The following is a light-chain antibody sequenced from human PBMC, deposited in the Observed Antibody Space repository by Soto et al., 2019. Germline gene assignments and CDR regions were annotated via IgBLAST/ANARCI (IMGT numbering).Light chain of an antibody. CDR1: QSVSSSY. J-gene: IGKJ5*01. CDR3: QQAYSFPIT. V-gene: IGKV3-20*01. CDR2: GAS. Sequence: EIVLTQSPGTLSLSPGERATLSCRASQSVSSSYLAWYQQKPGQAPRLLIYGASRLQSGVPARFSGSGSGTDFTLSINSLQPEDFATYYCQQAYSFPITFGQGTRLEIK.